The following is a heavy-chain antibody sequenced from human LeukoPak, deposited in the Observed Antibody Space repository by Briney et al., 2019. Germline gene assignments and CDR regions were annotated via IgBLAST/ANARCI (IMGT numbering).Heavy chain of an antibody. V-gene: IGHV3-7*01. Sequence: GGSLRLSCAASGFTFSSYWMSWVRQAPGKGLEWVANIKQDGSEKYYVDSVKGRFTISRDNAKNSLYLQMNSLRAEDTAVYYCARGPMTTVTNYYHYGMDVWGQGTTVTVSS. CDR3: ARGPMTTVTNYYHYGMDV. J-gene: IGHJ6*02. D-gene: IGHD4-11*01. CDR2: IKQDGSEK. CDR1: GFTFSSYW.